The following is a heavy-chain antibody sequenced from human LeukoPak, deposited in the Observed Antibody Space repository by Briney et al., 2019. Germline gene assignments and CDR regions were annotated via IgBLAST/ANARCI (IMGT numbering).Heavy chain of an antibody. J-gene: IGHJ4*02. D-gene: IGHD6-13*01. V-gene: IGHV4-59*08. Sequence: SETLSLTCTVSGGSISSYYWSWIRQPLGKGLEWIGYIYYSGSTNYNPSLKSRVTISVDTSKNQFSLKLSSVTAADTAVYYCARRNGGYSSSWYVYYFDYWGQGTLVTVSS. CDR2: IYYSGST. CDR3: ARRNGGYSSSWYVYYFDY. CDR1: GGSISSYY.